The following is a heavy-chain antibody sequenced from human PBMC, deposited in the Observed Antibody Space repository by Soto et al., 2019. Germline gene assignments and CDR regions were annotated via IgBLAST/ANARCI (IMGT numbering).Heavy chain of an antibody. CDR3: ARSTLVPLYYYYGMDV. CDR2: IIPIFGTA. V-gene: IGHV1-69*13. D-gene: IGHD6-6*01. J-gene: IGHJ6*02. CDR1: GDAFSSYA. Sequence: SVKVSCKASGDAFSSYAISWVRQAPGQGLEWMGGIIPIFGTANYAQKFQGRVTITADESTSTAYMELSSLRSEDTAVYYCARSTLVPLYYYYGMDVWGQGTTVTVSS.